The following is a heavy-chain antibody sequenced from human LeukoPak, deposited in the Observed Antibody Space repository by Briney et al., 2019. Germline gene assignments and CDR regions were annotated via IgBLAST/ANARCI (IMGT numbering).Heavy chain of an antibody. CDR1: GGTFSSYA. CDR2: IIPIFGTA. CDR3: ARRGIAVAADHFDY. J-gene: IGHJ4*02. Sequence: GASVKVSCKASGGTFSSYAISWLRQAPGQGLEWMGGIIPIFGTANYAQKFQGRVTITADESTSTAYMELSSLRSEDTAVYYCARRGIAVAADHFDYWGQGTLVTVSS. D-gene: IGHD6-19*01. V-gene: IGHV1-69*13.